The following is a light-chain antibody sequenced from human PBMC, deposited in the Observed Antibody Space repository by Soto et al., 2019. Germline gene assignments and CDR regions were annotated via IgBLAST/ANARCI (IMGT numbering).Light chain of an antibody. CDR3: QQSYRTPFT. CDR1: QSISSY. CDR2: AAS. J-gene: IGKJ3*01. Sequence: DIQMTQSPSSLSASVGDRVTITCRASQSISSYLNWYQQKPGQAPKLLIYAASSLQSGVPSRFSGSGSGTDFTLTIRSLQPADFATYYCQQSYRTPFTFGPGTKVDIK. V-gene: IGKV1-39*01.